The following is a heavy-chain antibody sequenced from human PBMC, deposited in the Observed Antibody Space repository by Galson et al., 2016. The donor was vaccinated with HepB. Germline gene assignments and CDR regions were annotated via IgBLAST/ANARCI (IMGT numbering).Heavy chain of an antibody. J-gene: IGHJ4*02. D-gene: IGHD2-2*01. V-gene: IGHV3-9*02. Sequence: SLRLSCAASGFTSGHYAMHWVRQAPGKGLEWVSGISWNSDSIGYADSVKGRFTISRDNAKNSLYLQMNSLRAEDTALYYCAKSDCSSTSCFPDYWGQGTLVTVSS. CDR2: ISWNSDSI. CDR1: GFTSGHYA. CDR3: AKSDCSSTSCFPDY.